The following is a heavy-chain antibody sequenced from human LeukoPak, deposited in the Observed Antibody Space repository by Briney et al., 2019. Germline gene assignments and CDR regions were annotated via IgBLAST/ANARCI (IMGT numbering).Heavy chain of an antibody. D-gene: IGHD4/OR15-4a*01. CDR3: ATDDYGAFDY. CDR2: ISSSSSYI. Sequence: GGSLRLSCAASGFTFSSYRMNWVRQVPGKGLEWVSSISSSSSYIYYADSVKGRFTISRDNAKNSLYLQMNSLRAKDTAVYYCATDDYGAFDYWGQGTLVTVSS. V-gene: IGHV3-21*01. J-gene: IGHJ4*02. CDR1: GFTFSSYR.